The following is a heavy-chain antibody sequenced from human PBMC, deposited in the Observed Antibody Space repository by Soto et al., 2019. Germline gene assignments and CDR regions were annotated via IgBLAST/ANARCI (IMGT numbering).Heavy chain of an antibody. Sequence: QLQLQQWGAGLLKPSETLSLTCAVFGGSVNSGNYYWSWIRQPPGKGLEWIGEMCHSGGPHFNPSLKSRVTISVDTSKNQFSLKMSSVTAADTARYYCARVERATATTVVDAFDIWGPGTMVTVSS. CDR2: MCHSGGP. CDR1: GGSVNSGNYY. D-gene: IGHD1-1*01. CDR3: ARVERATATTVVDAFDI. J-gene: IGHJ3*02. V-gene: IGHV4-34*01.